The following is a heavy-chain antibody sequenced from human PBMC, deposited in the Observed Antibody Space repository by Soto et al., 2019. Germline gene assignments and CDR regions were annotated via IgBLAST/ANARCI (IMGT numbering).Heavy chain of an antibody. CDR1: GGTFSSYA. D-gene: IGHD2-21*02. J-gene: IGHJ6*02. Sequence: ASVKVSCKASGGTFSSYAISWVRQAPGQGLEWMGGIIPIFGTANYAQKFQGRVTITADKSTSTAYMELSSLRSEDTAVYYCARVYCGGDCYSYYYYYGMDVWRQGTTVTVSS. V-gene: IGHV1-69*06. CDR3: ARVYCGGDCYSYYYYYGMDV. CDR2: IIPIFGTA.